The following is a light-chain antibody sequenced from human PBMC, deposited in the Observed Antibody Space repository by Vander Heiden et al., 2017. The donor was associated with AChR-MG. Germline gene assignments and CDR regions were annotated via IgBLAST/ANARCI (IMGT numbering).Light chain of an antibody. J-gene: IGKJ3*01. CDR1: QSVSTN. CDR3: QQDTDSLT. CDR2: GAS. V-gene: IGKV3-15*01. Sequence: EIVMTQSPATLSVSPGERATLSCRASQSVSTNLAWYQQRPGQAPRLLISGASTRANGIPDRFSGSGSGKEFTLTSSSLQYEDFAVYYWQQDTDSLTFGHGTKVDVK.